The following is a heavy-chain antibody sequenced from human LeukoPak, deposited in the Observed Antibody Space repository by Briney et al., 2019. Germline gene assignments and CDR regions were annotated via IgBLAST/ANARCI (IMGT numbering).Heavy chain of an antibody. CDR2: IIPIFGTA. CDR1: GGTFSSDA. V-gene: IGHV1-69*13. CDR3: ARSVAGTSAPFDP. J-gene: IGHJ5*02. D-gene: IGHD6-19*01. Sequence: ASLKVSCKASGGTFSSDAMSWVRQAPGQGLEWMGGIIPIFGTANYAQKFQGRVTITADESTSTAYMELSSLRSEDTAVYYCARSVAGTSAPFDPWGQGTLVTVSS.